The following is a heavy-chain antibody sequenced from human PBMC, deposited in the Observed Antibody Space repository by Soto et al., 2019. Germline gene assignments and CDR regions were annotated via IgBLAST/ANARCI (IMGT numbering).Heavy chain of an antibody. J-gene: IGHJ4*02. Sequence: QVQLVESGGGVVQPGRSLRLSCAASGFTFSSYGMHWVRQAPGKGLEWVAVISYDGSDKYYADSVKGRFTISRDNSRNTLYLQINYLRAEATAVYYWAKDGLRDIWFGEFRADYWGQGTLVTVSS. CDR1: GFTFSSYG. D-gene: IGHD3-10*01. CDR2: ISYDGSDK. CDR3: AKDGLRDIWFGEFRADY. V-gene: IGHV3-30*18.